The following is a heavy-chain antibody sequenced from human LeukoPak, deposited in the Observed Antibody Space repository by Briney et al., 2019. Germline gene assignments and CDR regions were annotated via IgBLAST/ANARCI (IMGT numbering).Heavy chain of an antibody. Sequence: SGPALVKPTQTLTLTCTFSGFSLNTSGMCVSWIRQPPGKALEWLARIDWDDDRYYSTSLKTRLTISKDPSKSQVVLTMTNMDPVDTATYYCARVNTMVRGVTIYYYTDVWGKGTTVTVSS. CDR3: ARVNTMVRGVTIYYYTDV. CDR1: GFSLNTSGMC. V-gene: IGHV2-70*11. CDR2: IDWDDDR. D-gene: IGHD3-10*01. J-gene: IGHJ6*03.